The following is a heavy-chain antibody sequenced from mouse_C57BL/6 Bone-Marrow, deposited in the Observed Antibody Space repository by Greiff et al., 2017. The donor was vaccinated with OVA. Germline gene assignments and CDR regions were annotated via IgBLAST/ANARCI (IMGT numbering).Heavy chain of an antibody. V-gene: IGHV14-4*01. CDR2: IDPENGDT. J-gene: IGHJ2*01. CDR1: GFNIKDDY. CDR3: TSYGNFDY. Sequence: VQLQQSGAELVRPGASVKLSCTASGFNIKDDYMHWVKQRPEQGLEWIGRIDPENGDTESASKFQGKATITAAPSSNTAYLQLRSLTSEDTAVYYCTSYGNFDYWGQGTTLTVSS. D-gene: IGHD2-1*01.